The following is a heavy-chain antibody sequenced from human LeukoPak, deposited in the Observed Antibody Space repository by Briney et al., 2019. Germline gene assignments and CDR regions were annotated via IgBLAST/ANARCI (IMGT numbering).Heavy chain of an antibody. J-gene: IGHJ5*02. D-gene: IGHD3-9*01. CDR1: GGTFSSYA. Sequence: SVKVSCRASGGTFSSYAISWVRQAPGQGLEWMGGIIPIFGTANYAQKFQGRVTITADESTSTAYMELSSLRSEDTAVYYCPKTYYDILTGYYFGWFDPWGQGTLVTVSS. V-gene: IGHV1-69*13. CDR2: IIPIFGTA. CDR3: PKTYYDILTGYYFGWFDP.